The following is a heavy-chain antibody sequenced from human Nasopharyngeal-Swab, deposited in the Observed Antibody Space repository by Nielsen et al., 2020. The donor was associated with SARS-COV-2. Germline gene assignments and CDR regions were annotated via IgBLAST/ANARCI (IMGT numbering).Heavy chain of an antibody. J-gene: IGHJ5*02. V-gene: IGHV7-4-1*02. CDR3: ARDGLSLQYSSGWYGWFDP. D-gene: IGHD6-19*01. CDR1: GYTFTSYA. Sequence: ASVKVSCKASGYTFTSYAMNWVRQAPGQGLEWMGWINTNTGNPTYAQGFTGRFVFSLDTSVSTAYLQISSLTAEDTAVYYCARDGLSLQYSSGWYGWFDPWGQGTLVTVSS. CDR2: INTNTGNP.